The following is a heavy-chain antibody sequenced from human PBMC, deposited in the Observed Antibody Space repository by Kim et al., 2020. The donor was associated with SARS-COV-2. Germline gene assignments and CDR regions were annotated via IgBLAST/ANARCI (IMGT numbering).Heavy chain of an antibody. CDR3: ARDPPPYYDIPNWFDP. Sequence: ASVKVSCKASGYTFTSYGISWVRQAPGQGLEWMGWISAYNGNTNYAQKLQGRVTMTTDTSTSTAYMELRSLRSDDTAVYYCARDPPPYYDIPNWFDPWGQGTLVTVSS. CDR1: GYTFTSYG. V-gene: IGHV1-18*01. D-gene: IGHD3-9*01. J-gene: IGHJ5*02. CDR2: ISAYNGNT.